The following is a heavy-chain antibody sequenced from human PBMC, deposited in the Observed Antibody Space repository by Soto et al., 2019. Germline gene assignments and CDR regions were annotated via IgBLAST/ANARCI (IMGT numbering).Heavy chain of an antibody. CDR3: GRAADNNDGLDV. V-gene: IGHV3-7*04. Sequence: DVQLVESGGDLVQPGGSLRLSCATYGFTFSNYWMTWVRQAPGKGLEWVAHINKDGSEKSHVDSVKGRFTISRDNAKNSRWLQMSSVRAEDTAVYYCGRAADNNDGLDVWGPGTTVAVS. J-gene: IGHJ6*02. D-gene: IGHD1-1*01. CDR1: GFTFSNYW. CDR2: INKDGSEK.